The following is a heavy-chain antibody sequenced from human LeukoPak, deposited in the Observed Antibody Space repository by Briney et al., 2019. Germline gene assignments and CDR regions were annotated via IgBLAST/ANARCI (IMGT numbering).Heavy chain of an antibody. CDR1: GFTFSSYV. CDR2: ISSNGGST. J-gene: IGHJ4*02. V-gene: IGHV3-64*01. Sequence: GGSLRLSCAASGFTFSSYVMYWVRQAPGKGLEYVSSISSNGGSTYYANSVKGRFTISRDNSKNTLYLQMGSLRAEDMAVYYCARVLIALPGFDSWGPGTLVTVSS. D-gene: IGHD6-19*01. CDR3: ARVLIALPGFDS.